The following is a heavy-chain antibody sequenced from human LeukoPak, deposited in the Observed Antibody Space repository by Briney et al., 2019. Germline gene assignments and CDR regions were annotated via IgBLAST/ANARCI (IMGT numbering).Heavy chain of an antibody. V-gene: IGHV3-23*01. J-gene: IGHJ5*02. D-gene: IGHD3-3*01. CDR3: AKALDYDFWSGYPGVDP. CDR2: ISGSGGST. Sequence: GGSLRLSCAAPGFTFSSYAMSWVRQAPGKGLEWVSAISGSGGSTYYADSVKGRFTISRDNSKNTLYLQMNSLRAEDTAVYYCAKALDYDFWSGYPGVDPWGQGTLVTVSS. CDR1: GFTFSSYA.